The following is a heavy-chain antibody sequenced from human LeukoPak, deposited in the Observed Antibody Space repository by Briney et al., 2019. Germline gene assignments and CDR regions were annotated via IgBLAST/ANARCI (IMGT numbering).Heavy chain of an antibody. CDR2: IYYSGST. Sequence: PSETLSLTCTVSGGSISSGGYYWSWIRQHPGKGLEWIGYIYYSGSTYYNPSLKSRVTISVDTSKNQFSLKLSSVTAADTAVYYCARDFEGYDDFDYWGQGAQVTVSS. V-gene: IGHV4-31*03. CDR1: GGSISSGGYY. D-gene: IGHD5-12*01. CDR3: ARDFEGYDDFDY. J-gene: IGHJ4*02.